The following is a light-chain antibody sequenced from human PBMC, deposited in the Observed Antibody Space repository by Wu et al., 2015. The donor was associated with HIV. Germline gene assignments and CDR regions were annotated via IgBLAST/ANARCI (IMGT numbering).Light chain of an antibody. CDR3: QQYDSSIT. V-gene: IGKV3-20*01. J-gene: IGKJ5*01. CDR2: GTS. CDR1: QSINSNY. Sequence: EIVLTQSPGTLSLSPGERATLSCRASQSINSNYFAWFQQKPGQAPRLLIYGTSSRATGIPDRFSGSGSGTDFTLTITRLEPEDFAVYYCQQYDSSITFGQGTRLDI.